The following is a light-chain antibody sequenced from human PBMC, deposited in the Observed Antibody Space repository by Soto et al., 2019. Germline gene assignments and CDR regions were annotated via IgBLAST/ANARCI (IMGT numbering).Light chain of an antibody. CDR1: QRVGLN. V-gene: IGKV3-15*01. CDR3: QQYDGWPRT. CDR2: SSS. J-gene: IGKJ1*01. Sequence: IVMTPSTATLSVSPGETATRSCRGSQRVGLNLAWYQHKPGQAPRLRIYSSSTRASGIPDSCSGSGSRTEFTLTISTLQSEDFAFFYCQQYDGWPRTFGQGTKVDIK.